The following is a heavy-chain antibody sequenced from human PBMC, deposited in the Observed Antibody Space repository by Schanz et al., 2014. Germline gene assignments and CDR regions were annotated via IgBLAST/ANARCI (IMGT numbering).Heavy chain of an antibody. V-gene: IGHV1-69*04. CDR2: IIPILGIA. CDR3: ARGGGPEDVFDI. J-gene: IGHJ3*02. D-gene: IGHD5-12*01. Sequence: QVQLVQSGAEVKKSGPSVKVSCKSSGGTFSSYAISWVRQAPGQGLEWMGRIIPILGIATYAQKFQGRLTITADKSTSTAYMELSSLRSEDTAMYYCARGGGPEDVFDIWGQGTILTVSS. CDR1: GGTFSSYA.